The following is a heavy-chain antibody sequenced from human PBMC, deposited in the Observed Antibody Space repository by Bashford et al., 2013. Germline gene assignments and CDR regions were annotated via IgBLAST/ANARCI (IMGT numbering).Heavy chain of an antibody. CDR1: GYTFTLYY. J-gene: IGHJ4*02. CDR2: IIPIFGTA. V-gene: IGHV1-69*13. D-gene: IGHD3-22*01. Sequence: SVKVSCKASGYTFTLYYLHWVRQAPGQGLEWMGGIIPIFGTANYAETFQGRVTITADESTGTVYMELSGLRSEDTAVYYCARGQGPHHYDTSGNWGQGTLVTVSS. CDR3: ARGQGPHHYDTSGN.